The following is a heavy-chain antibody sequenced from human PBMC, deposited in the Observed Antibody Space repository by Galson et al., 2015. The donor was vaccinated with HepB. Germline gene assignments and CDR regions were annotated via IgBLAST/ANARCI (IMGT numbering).Heavy chain of an antibody. CDR2: ISGSGGST. Sequence: SLRLSCAASGFTFSSDAMSWVRQAPGKGLEWVSAISGSGGSTYYADSVKGRFTIARDNSKNTLYLQMNSLRAEDTAVYYCTKDRKRWLQLGAFDIWGQGTMVTVSS. CDR1: GFTFSSDA. CDR3: TKDRKRWLQLGAFDI. V-gene: IGHV3-23*01. J-gene: IGHJ3*02. D-gene: IGHD5-24*01.